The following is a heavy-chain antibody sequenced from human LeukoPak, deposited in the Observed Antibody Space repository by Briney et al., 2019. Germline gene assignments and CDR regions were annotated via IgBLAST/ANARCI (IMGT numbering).Heavy chain of an antibody. V-gene: IGHV3-30*18. CDR2: ISYDGSNK. CDR1: GFTFSSYG. Sequence: HPGGSLRLSCAASGFTFSSYGMHWVRQAPGKGLEWVAVISYDGSNKYYADSVKGRFTISRDNSKNTLYLQMNSLRAEDTAVYYCAKGYNGYDWSLVDYWGQGTLVTVSS. D-gene: IGHD5-12*01. J-gene: IGHJ4*02. CDR3: AKGYNGYDWSLVDY.